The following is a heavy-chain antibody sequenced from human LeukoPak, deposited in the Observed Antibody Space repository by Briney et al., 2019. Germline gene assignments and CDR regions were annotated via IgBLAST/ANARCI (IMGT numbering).Heavy chain of an antibody. CDR2: IIPIFGTA. CDR3: ARSCSSTSCYWYAFDI. CDR1: GGTFSSYA. J-gene: IGHJ3*02. Sequence: SVKVSCKASGGTFSSYAISWVRQAPGQGLEWMGRIIPIFGTANYAQKFQGRVTITTDESTSTAYMEQSSLRSEDTAVYYCARSCSSTSCYWYAFDIWGQGTMVTVSS. D-gene: IGHD2-2*01. V-gene: IGHV1-69*05.